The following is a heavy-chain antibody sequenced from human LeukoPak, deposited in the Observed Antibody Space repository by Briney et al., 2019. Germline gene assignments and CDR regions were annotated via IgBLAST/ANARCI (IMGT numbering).Heavy chain of an antibody. CDR1: GFGFSSYD. J-gene: IGHJ4*02. V-gene: IGHV3-48*03. CDR2: ISSSGTTI. CDR3: ARDHYYDSTFDY. D-gene: IGHD3-22*01. Sequence: GGSLRLSCAASGFGFSSYDMNWVRQAPGKGLEWVSYISSSGTTIYYADSVKGRFTISRDNAQNSLYLHMNSLRAEDTAVYYCARDHYYDSTFDYWGQGTLVTVSS.